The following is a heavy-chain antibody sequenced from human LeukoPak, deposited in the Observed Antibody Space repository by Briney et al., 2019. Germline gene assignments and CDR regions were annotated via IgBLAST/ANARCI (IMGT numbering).Heavy chain of an antibody. CDR3: ARDRAGYSYGTFDY. CDR2: ISAYNGNT. CDR1: GYTFTSYG. J-gene: IGHJ4*02. D-gene: IGHD5-18*01. Sequence: GASVKVSCKASGYTFTSYGISWVRQAPGQGLEWMGWISAYNGNTNYAQKLQGRVTITTDTSTSTAYMELRSLRSDDTAVYYCARDRAGYSYGTFDYWGQGTLVTVSS. V-gene: IGHV1-18*01.